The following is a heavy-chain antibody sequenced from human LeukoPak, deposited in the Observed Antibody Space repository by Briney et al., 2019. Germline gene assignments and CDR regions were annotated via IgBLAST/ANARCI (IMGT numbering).Heavy chain of an antibody. Sequence: AGGSLRLSCAASGFTFTSYAVHWVRQAPGQRLEWMGWINAGNGNTKYSQEFQGRVTITRDTSASTAYMELSSLRSEDMAVYYCARSYCSGGSCNWFDPWGQGTLVTVSS. CDR3: ARSYCSGGSCNWFDP. J-gene: IGHJ5*02. V-gene: IGHV1-3*03. CDR1: GFTFTSYA. D-gene: IGHD2-15*01. CDR2: INAGNGNT.